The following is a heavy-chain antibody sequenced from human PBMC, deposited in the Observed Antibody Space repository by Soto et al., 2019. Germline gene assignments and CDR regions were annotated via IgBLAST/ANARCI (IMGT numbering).Heavy chain of an antibody. CDR1: GFTFSSYS. CDR3: ATSTYYYDSSVYSPGGYFDY. Sequence: NPGGSLRLSCAASGFTFSSYSMNWVRQAPGKGLEWVSYISSSSSSTYYADSVKGRFTISRDNAKKSLYLQMNSLTAEDTAVYFCATSTYYYDSSVYSPGGYFDYWGQGTLVTVSS. V-gene: IGHV3-21*05. D-gene: IGHD3-22*01. J-gene: IGHJ4*02. CDR2: ISSSSSST.